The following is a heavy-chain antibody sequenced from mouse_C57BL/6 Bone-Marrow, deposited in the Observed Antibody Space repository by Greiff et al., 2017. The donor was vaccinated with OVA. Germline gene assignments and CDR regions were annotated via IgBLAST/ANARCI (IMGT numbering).Heavy chain of an antibody. D-gene: IGHD1-1*01. CDR3: ARERVLLHDYYAMDY. Sequence: VMLVESGAELARPGASVKLSCKASGYTFTSYGISWVKQRTGQGLEWIGEIYPRSGNTYYNEKFKGKATLTADKSSSTAYMELRSLTSEDSAVYFCARERVLLHDYYAMDYWGQGTSVTVSS. CDR1: GYTFTSYG. CDR2: IYPRSGNT. J-gene: IGHJ4*01. V-gene: IGHV1-81*01.